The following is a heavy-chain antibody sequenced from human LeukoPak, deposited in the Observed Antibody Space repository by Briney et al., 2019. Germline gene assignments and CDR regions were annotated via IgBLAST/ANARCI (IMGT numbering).Heavy chain of an antibody. CDR3: ARVGDTDAFDI. CDR2: ITGSGVST. CDR1: GFTFGSYA. J-gene: IGHJ3*02. Sequence: GGSLRLSCAASGFTFGSYAMSWVRQAPGKGLEWVSAITGSGVSTHYADSVKGRFTISRDNSKDSLYLQMNSLRAEDTAVYYCARVGDTDAFDIWGQGTMVTVSS. D-gene: IGHD3-16*01. V-gene: IGHV3-23*01.